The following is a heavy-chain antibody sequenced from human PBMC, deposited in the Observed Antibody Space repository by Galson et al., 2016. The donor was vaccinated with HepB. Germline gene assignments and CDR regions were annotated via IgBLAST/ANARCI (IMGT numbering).Heavy chain of an antibody. V-gene: IGHV3-30*18. CDR3: AKDLDPGTVVTPTGVGYYYYEVDV. CDR2: ISYDGGKK. Sequence: SLRLSCAASGFTFSSYGMHWVRQAPGKGLEWVAVISYDGGKKYYSDSVKGRFTISRDNSKNTLSLQMTSLRGDDSAVYYCAKDLDPGTVVTPTGVGYYYYEVDVWGQRTTVTISS. J-gene: IGHJ6*02. D-gene: IGHD2-2*01. CDR1: GFTFSSYG.